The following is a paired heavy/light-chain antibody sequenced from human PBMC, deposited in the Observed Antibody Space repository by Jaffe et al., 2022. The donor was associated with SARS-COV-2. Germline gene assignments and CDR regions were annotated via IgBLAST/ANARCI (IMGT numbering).Heavy chain of an antibody. CDR2: VNTNTGNP. J-gene: IGHJ4*02. CDR1: GYTFSDYA. Sequence: QVQLGQSGSELKRPGASVRVSCKASGYTFSDYAMNWVRQAPGQGLEWMGWVNTNTGNPTYAQGFTGRFVFSLDISVSTAYLQISSLAADDTAVYYCARAFRKGYCSTTPCAARVDYWGQGTLVTVSS. CDR3: ARAFRKGYCSTTPCAARVDY. V-gene: IGHV7-4-1*02. D-gene: IGHD2-2*01.
Light chain of an antibody. J-gene: IGLJ3*02. CDR2: EDN. CDR1: GGNIASNY. CDR3: QSYDSTNWV. Sequence: NFMLTQPHSVSESPGKTVTISCTGSGGNIASNYVQWFQQRPGSAPTTVICEDNQRPSGVPDRFSGSIDSSSNSASLTISGLMSEDEADYYCQSYDSTNWVFGGGTKLTVL. V-gene: IGLV6-57*02.